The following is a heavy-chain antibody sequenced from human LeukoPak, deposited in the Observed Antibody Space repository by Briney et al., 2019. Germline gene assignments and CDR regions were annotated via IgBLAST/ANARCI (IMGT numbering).Heavy chain of an antibody. D-gene: IGHD1-26*01. J-gene: IGHJ4*02. Sequence: PSETLSLTCTVSGGSISSSSYYWGWIRQPPGKGLEWIGSIYYSGSTYYNPSLKSRVTISVDTSKNQFSLKLSSVTAADTAVYYCARREVGATYYYFDYWGQGTLVTVSS. CDR3: ARREVGATYYYFDY. CDR1: GGSISSSSYY. V-gene: IGHV4-39*01. CDR2: IYYSGST.